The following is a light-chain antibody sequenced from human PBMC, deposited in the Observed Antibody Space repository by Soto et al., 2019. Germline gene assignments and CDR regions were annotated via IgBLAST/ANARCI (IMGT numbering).Light chain of an antibody. Sequence: QSVLTQPAPVSGSPGQSITISCTGASSDVGRYNYVSWYQLHPGKAPKLIIYEVSNRPSGVSNRFSGSKSGNTASLTISGLRAEDEADYYCNSYTSSTAYVFGTGTKVTVL. CDR2: EVS. V-gene: IGLV2-14*01. CDR3: NSYTSSTAYV. J-gene: IGLJ1*01. CDR1: SSDVGRYNY.